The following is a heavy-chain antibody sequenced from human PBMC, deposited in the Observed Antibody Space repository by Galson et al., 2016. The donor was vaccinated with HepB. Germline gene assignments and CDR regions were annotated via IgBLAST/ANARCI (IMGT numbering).Heavy chain of an antibody. Sequence: SETLSLTCAVSGGSFTNNTWWSWVRQPPGKGLEWIGEMYHSGYTNYNPSLKSRVTMSVDKSKNQFSLRLFAVTAADTAVYHCVRVWGKYLDYWGQGALVTVSS. CDR3: VRVWGKYLDY. CDR2: MYHSGYT. V-gene: IGHV4-4*02. CDR1: GGSFTNNTW. J-gene: IGHJ4*02. D-gene: IGHD7-27*01.